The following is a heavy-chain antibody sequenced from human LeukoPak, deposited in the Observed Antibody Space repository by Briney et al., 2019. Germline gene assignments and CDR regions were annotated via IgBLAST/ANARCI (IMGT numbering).Heavy chain of an antibody. CDR3: ARGAGYYYDSSGYYE. V-gene: IGHV1-2*02. CDR2: INPNSGGT. J-gene: IGHJ1*01. D-gene: IGHD3-22*01. CDR1: GYTFTGYY. Sequence: ASVKVSCKASGYTFTGYYMHWVRQAPGQGLEWMGWINPNSGGTNYAQKFQGRVTMTRDTSISTAYMELSRLRSDDTAVYYCARGAGYYYDSSGYYEWGQGTLVTVSS.